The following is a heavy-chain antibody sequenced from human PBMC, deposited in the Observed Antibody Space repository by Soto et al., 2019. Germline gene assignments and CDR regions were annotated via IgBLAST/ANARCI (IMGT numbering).Heavy chain of an antibody. CDR1: GFSFSRYG. CDR3: AQDGETSGWGGVFDI. CDR2: ISHDGRNK. J-gene: IGHJ3*02. Sequence: QVQLVESGGGVFQPGRSLRLSCAASGFSFSRYGMHWVRQAPGKGLEWVALISHDGRNKYYADSVRGRFTISRDNSKSTLELQINSLRAEDTAVSSCAQDGETSGWGGVFDIWGHGTMVTVSS. D-gene: IGHD6-25*01. V-gene: IGHV3-30*18.